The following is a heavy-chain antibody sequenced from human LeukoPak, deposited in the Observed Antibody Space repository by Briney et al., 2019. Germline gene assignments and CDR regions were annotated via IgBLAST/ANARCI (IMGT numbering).Heavy chain of an antibody. CDR2: INPNSGGT. CDR1: GYTFITCG. CDR3: ARDSRIFGVVIVGDI. J-gene: IGHJ3*02. Sequence: ASVKVSCKTSGYTFITCGISWVRQAPGQGLEWMGWINPNSGGTNYAQKFQGRVTMTRDTSISTAYMELSRLRSDDTAVYYCARDSRIFGVVIVGDIWGQGTMVTVSS. D-gene: IGHD3-3*01. V-gene: IGHV1-2*02.